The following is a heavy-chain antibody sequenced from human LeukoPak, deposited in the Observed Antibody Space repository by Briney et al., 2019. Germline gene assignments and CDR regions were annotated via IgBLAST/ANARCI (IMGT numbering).Heavy chain of an antibody. CDR2: INGGGTTT. J-gene: IGHJ4*02. Sequence: GGSLRLSCAASGFTFSSYWMHWVRQVPGKGLVWVSLINGGGTTTTYADSVKGRFTIYRVNARNTVFLQMNSLRAEDTAVYFCARELRGVGGTKFDSWGQGTLVTVSS. V-gene: IGHV3-74*01. D-gene: IGHD1-26*01. CDR1: GFTFSSYW. CDR3: ARELRGVGGTKFDS.